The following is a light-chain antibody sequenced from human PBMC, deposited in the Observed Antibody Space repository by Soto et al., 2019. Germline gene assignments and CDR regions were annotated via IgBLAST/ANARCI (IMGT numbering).Light chain of an antibody. CDR3: AAHAGGNTWL. V-gene: IGLV2-8*01. J-gene: IGLJ3*02. Sequence: QSVLTQPPSASGSPGQSLTISCKGSNSDVGAYKYVSWYQQRPGTAPKMIIFEIDKRPSGVPNRFSGSRSGDTASLTVSGLQTEDEGIYYCAAHAGGNTWLFGGGTKLTVL. CDR2: EID. CDR1: NSDVGAYKY.